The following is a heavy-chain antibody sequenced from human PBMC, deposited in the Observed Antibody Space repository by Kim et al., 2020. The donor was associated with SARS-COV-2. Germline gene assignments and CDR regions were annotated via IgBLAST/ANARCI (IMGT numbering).Heavy chain of an antibody. CDR1: GYTFTSYD. J-gene: IGHJ6*02. Sequence: ASVKVSCKASGYTFTSYDINWVRQATGQGLEWMGWMNPNSGNTGYAQKFQGRVTMTRNTSISTAYMELSSLRSEDTAVYYCARDYGDYVATYYYYYGMDVWGQGTTVTVSS. CDR3: ARDYGDYVATYYYYYGMDV. D-gene: IGHD4-17*01. CDR2: MNPNSGNT. V-gene: IGHV1-8*01.